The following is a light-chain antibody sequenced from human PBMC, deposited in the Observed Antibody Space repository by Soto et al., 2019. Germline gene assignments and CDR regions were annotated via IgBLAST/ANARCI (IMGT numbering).Light chain of an antibody. Sequence: EIVLTQSPATLSLSPGERATLSCRASQGVTSYLAWYQQKPGQAPRLLIYDASNRATGIPARFSGSGSGTDSSLTISSLEPEDFAVYYCQQRTNWPTYTFGQGTKLEIK. J-gene: IGKJ2*01. CDR2: DAS. CDR1: QGVTSY. CDR3: QQRTNWPTYT. V-gene: IGKV3-11*01.